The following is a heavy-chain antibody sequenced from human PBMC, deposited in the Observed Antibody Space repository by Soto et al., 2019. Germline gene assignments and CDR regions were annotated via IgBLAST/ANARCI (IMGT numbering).Heavy chain of an antibody. D-gene: IGHD3-10*01. CDR1: GYTFTGYY. CDR3: ARGGASITMVRGVIIANWFDT. CDR2: INPNSGGT. J-gene: IGHJ5*02. V-gene: IGHV1-2*04. Sequence: ASVKVSCKASGYTFTGYYMHWVRQAPGQGLEWMGWINPNSGGTNYAQKFQGWVTMTRDTSISTAYMELSRLRSDDTAVYYCARGGASITMVRGVIIANWFDTWGQGTLVTVSS.